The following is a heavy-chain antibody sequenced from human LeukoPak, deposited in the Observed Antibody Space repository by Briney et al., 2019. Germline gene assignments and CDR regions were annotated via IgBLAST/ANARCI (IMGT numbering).Heavy chain of an antibody. D-gene: IGHD3-10*01. J-gene: IGHJ4*02. V-gene: IGHV4-59*12. Sequence: SETLSLTCTVSGGSISSYYWSWIRQPPGKGLEWIGYIYDSGSTNYNPSLKSRVTISVDTSKNQFSLKLSSVTAADTAVYYCASRKMYYYGSGSYHGWGQGTLVTVSS. CDR1: GGSISSYY. CDR3: ASRKMYYYGSGSYHG. CDR2: IYDSGST.